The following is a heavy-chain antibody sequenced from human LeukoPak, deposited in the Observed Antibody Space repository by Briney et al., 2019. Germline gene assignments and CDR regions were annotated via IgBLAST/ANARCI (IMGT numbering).Heavy chain of an antibody. J-gene: IGHJ4*02. V-gene: IGHV4-59*11. CDR2: IYYSGST. CDR1: GGSISSHY. CDR3: ARVCSSTSCYGYYFDY. D-gene: IGHD2-2*01. Sequence: SETLSLTCTVSGGSISSHYWSWIRQPPGKGLVWIGYIYYSGSTNYNPSLKSRVTISVDTSKNQFSLKLSSVTAADTAVYYCARVCSSTSCYGYYFDYWGQGTLVTVSS.